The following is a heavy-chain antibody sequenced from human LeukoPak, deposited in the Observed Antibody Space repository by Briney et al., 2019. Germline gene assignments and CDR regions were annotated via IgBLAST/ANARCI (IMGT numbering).Heavy chain of an antibody. CDR3: ARGGLGITASYYYYYYMDV. CDR1: GGTFSSYA. J-gene: IGHJ6*03. CDR2: IIPIFGTA. Sequence: GASVKVSCKASGGTFSSYAISWVRQAPGQGLEWMEGIIPIFGTANYAQKFQGRVTITTDESTSTAYMELSSLRSEDTAVYYCARGGLGITASYYYYYYMDVWGKGTTVTVSS. V-gene: IGHV1-69*05. D-gene: IGHD1-20*01.